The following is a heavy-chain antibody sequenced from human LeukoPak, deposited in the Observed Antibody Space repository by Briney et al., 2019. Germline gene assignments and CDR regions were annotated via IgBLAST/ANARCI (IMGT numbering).Heavy chain of an antibody. D-gene: IGHD4-17*01. CDR3: ARLPTVTTSNYYGMDV. V-gene: IGHV5-51*01. J-gene: IGHJ6*02. Sequence: GESLKISCKGSGYSFTSYGIGWVRQMPGKGLEWIGIIYPGDSDTRYSPSFQGQVTISADKSISTAYLQWSSLKASDTAMYYCARLPTVTTSNYYGMDVWGQGTTVTVSS. CDR1: GYSFTSYG. CDR2: IYPGDSDT.